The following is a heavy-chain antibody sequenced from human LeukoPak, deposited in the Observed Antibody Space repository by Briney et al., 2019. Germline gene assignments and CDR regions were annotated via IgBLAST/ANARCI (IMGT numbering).Heavy chain of an antibody. V-gene: IGHV3-30*01. D-gene: IGHD4-23*01. Sequence: PGGSLRLSCVASGYTFSNYPTHWVRQAPGEGLEWVAVISPDGSDNYYADSVKGLFTISRDNSQNTVHLQMNSLGPGDTAVYYCATRFFGGVLRGASYILGQGTMVTVSS. CDR3: ATRFFGGVLRGASYI. J-gene: IGHJ3*02. CDR2: ISPDGSDN. CDR1: GYTFSNYP.